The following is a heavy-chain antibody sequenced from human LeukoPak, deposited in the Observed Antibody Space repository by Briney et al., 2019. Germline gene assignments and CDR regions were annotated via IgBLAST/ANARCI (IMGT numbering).Heavy chain of an antibody. J-gene: IGHJ4*02. CDR1: GFTFSSYA. V-gene: IGHV3-30-3*01. Sequence: GGSLRLSCAASGFTFSSYAMHWVRQAPGKGLEWVAVISYDGSNKYYADSVKGRFTISRDNSKNTLYLQMNSLRAEDTAVYYCARGGRNVGVFDYWGQGTLVTVSS. CDR3: ARGGRNVGVFDY. CDR2: ISYDGSNK. D-gene: IGHD1-1*01.